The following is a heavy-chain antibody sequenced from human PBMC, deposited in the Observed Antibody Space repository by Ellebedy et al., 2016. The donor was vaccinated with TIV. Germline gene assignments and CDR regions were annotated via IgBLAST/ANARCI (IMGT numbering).Heavy chain of an antibody. CDR3: ARDGDLYNSGSYRAFDV. D-gene: IGHD3-10*01. CDR1: GVSISSHF. V-gene: IGHV4-59*11. J-gene: IGHJ3*01. Sequence: PSETLSLTCSISGVSISSHFWSWIRQPPGKGLEWIGYVSYSGSTNYNPSLNSRVTISLDTSKTQFSLRLTSVTAADTAVYYCARDGDLYNSGSYRAFDVWGQGTVVTVSS. CDR2: VSYSGST.